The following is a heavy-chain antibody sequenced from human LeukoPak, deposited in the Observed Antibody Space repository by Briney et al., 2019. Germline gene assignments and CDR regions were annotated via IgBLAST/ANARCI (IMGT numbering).Heavy chain of an antibody. CDR1: GISFNNYG. D-gene: IGHD6-13*01. V-gene: IGHV3-23*01. J-gene: IGHJ4*02. CDR2: ISNGGHHT. Sequence: PGGSLRLSCAASGISFNNYGMSWVRQAPGKGLEWVSSISNGGHHTYYADSVRGRFTISRDNSKNTLYLQMNSLRAEDTAVYYCAKDLAAVGTGYWGQGTLVTVSS. CDR3: AKDLAAVGTGY.